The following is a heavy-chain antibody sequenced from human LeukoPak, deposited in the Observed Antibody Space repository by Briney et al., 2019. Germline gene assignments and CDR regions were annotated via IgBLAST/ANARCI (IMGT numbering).Heavy chain of an antibody. J-gene: IGHJ4*02. CDR2: IYYSGST. D-gene: IGHD3-22*01. CDR1: GGSISSYY. V-gene: IGHV4-59*12. CDR3: ARGDSSGYWYVFDY. Sequence: SETLSLTCTVSGGSISSYYWSWIRQPPGKGLEWIGYIYYSGSTNYNPSLKSRVTISVDTSKNQFSLKLNSVTPEDTAVYYCARGDSSGYWYVFDYWGQGTLVTVSS.